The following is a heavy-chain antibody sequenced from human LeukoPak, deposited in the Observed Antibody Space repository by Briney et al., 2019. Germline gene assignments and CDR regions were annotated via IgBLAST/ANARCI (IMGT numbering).Heavy chain of an antibody. CDR3: ARDLAWGAY. J-gene: IGHJ4*02. Sequence: GGSLRLSCAASGFTFTSYSMSRVRQAPGKGLEWVSSITSSSSSIYSADSVKGRLTISRDNAKNSLYLEMNSLRDEDTAVYYCARDLAWGAYWGQGTLVTVSS. V-gene: IGHV3-21*01. D-gene: IGHD4/OR15-4a*01. CDR2: ITSSSSSI. CDR1: GFTFTSYS.